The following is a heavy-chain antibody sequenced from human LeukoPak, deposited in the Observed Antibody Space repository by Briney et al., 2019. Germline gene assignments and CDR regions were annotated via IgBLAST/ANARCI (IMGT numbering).Heavy chain of an antibody. CDR1: GGSFSGYY. V-gene: IGHV4-34*01. CDR2: INHSGST. J-gene: IGHJ3*02. CDR3: ARGRPRSLIVGTTRRSRAFDI. Sequence: SETLSLTCAVYGGSFSGYYWSWIRQPPGKGLEWIGEINHSGSTNYNPSLKSRVTISLNTSKSQFFLKLSSVTAADTAVFYCARGRPRSLIVGTTRRSRAFDIWGQGAMVTVSS. D-gene: IGHD1-26*01.